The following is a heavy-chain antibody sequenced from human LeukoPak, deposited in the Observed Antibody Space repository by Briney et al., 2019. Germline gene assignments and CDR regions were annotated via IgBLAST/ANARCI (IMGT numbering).Heavy chain of an antibody. V-gene: IGHV4-39*01. CDR3: ARSATGATDSFDY. CDR1: GGSISSSSYY. J-gene: IGHJ4*02. Sequence: SETLSLTCTVSGGSISSSSYYWGWIRQPPGKGLEWIGSIYYSGGTYYNPSLKSRVTISVDTSKNQFSLKLSSVTAADTAVYYCARSATGATDSFDYWGQGTLVTVSS. D-gene: IGHD1-26*01. CDR2: IYYSGGT.